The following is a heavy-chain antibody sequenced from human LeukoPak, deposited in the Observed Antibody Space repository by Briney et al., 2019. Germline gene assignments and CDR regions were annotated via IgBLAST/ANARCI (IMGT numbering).Heavy chain of an antibody. D-gene: IGHD1-1*01. CDR1: GFTFSSYA. CDR2: ISYDGSNK. Sequence: GGSLRLSCAASGFTFSSYAMHWVRQAPGKGLEWVAVISYDGSNKYYADSVRGRFTISRDNSKNTLYLQMNSLRAEDTAVYYCARDPLGTRPGFDYWGQGTLVTVSS. CDR3: ARDPLGTRPGFDY. J-gene: IGHJ4*02. V-gene: IGHV3-30*04.